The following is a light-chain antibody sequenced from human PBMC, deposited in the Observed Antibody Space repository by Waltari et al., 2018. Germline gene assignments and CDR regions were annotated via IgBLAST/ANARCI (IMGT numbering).Light chain of an antibody. CDR1: ILPKQY. V-gene: IGLV3-27*01. J-gene: IGLJ2*01. Sequence: SSDLTQPASVSVSLGQTAVSTCPSDILPKQYGRWFQQKPGQAPVLFIYKDIERPSGIPDRFSGSSSGTTLTLTISGAQVEDEAAYYCYSAADNHRVLFGGGTKLTVL. CDR3: YSAADNHRVL. CDR2: KDI.